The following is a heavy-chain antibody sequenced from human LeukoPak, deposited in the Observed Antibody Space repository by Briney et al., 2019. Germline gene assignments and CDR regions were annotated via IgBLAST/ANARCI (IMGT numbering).Heavy chain of an antibody. J-gene: IGHJ3*02. CDR2: ITHSGST. V-gene: IGHV4-34*01. D-gene: IGHD3-16*02. Sequence: SETLSLTCAVYGVSFNGYYWSWIRQPPGKGLEWIGEITHSGSTNYIPSLKSRLTISVDTSKNRFSLKLSSVTAADTAVYYCARGRVWGSYLDAFDIWGQGTMVTVSS. CDR3: ARGRVWGSYLDAFDI. CDR1: GVSFNGYY.